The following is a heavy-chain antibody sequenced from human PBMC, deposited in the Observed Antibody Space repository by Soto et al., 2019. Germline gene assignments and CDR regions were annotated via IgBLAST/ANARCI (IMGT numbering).Heavy chain of an antibody. CDR3: AKDPALVYYDFWSGYPAGINWFDP. CDR2: ISGSGGST. J-gene: IGHJ5*02. Sequence: GGSLRLSCAASGFTFSSYAMSWVRQAPGKGLEWVSAISGSGGSTYYADSVKGRFTISRDNSKNTLYLQMNSLRAEDTAVYYCAKDPALVYYDFWSGYPAGINWFDPWGQGTLVTVSS. D-gene: IGHD3-3*01. CDR1: GFTFSSYA. V-gene: IGHV3-23*01.